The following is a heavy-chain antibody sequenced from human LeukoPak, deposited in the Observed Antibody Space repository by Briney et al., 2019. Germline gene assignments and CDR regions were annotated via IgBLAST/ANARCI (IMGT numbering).Heavy chain of an antibody. J-gene: IGHJ4*02. V-gene: IGHV5-51*01. Sequence: GESPKTSCKGSGYSFTSYWIGLGRQVPRKGLGWMGIIYTGDSDSIYSPSFQGQVTISADKSISTAYLQWSSLKASDTAMYYCARHRAAAGTTLLDYWGQGALVTVSS. CDR2: IYTGDSDS. CDR1: GYSFTSYW. D-gene: IGHD6-13*01. CDR3: ARHRAAAGTTLLDY.